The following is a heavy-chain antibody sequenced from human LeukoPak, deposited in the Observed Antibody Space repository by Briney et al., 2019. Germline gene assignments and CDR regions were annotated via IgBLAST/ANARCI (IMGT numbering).Heavy chain of an antibody. J-gene: IGHJ4*02. D-gene: IGHD1/OR15-1a*01. CDR1: GLTLSNYW. Sequence: GGSLRLSCAVSGLTLSNYWMNWVRQAPGKGLEWVANINPDGGEERYVDSVKGRFVISRDNAKNSLYLQMNSLRAEDTALYYCARDLATTDNWGQGTLVTVSS. CDR2: INPDGGEE. CDR3: ARDLATTDN. V-gene: IGHV3-7*05.